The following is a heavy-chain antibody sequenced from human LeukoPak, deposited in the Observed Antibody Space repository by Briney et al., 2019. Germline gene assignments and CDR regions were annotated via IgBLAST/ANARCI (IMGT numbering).Heavy chain of an antibody. Sequence: SETLSLTCTVSGGSISSYYWSLIRQPPGKGLEWIGYSYYSGSTNYNPSLKSRVTISVDTSKNQFSLKLSSVTAADTAVYYCARHYDSSSYWYYFDYWGQGTLVTVSS. CDR1: GGSISSYY. CDR2: SYYSGST. V-gene: IGHV4-59*08. J-gene: IGHJ4*02. D-gene: IGHD3-22*01. CDR3: ARHYDSSSYWYYFDY.